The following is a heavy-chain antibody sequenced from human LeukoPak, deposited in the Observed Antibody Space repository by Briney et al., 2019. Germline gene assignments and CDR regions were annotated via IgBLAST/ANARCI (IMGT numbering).Heavy chain of an antibody. Sequence: PSVTLSLTCTVSGGSISTYYWSWIRQPPGKPLECIGYINYSGNTKYNPSLKTRVTISVDSSVNQFSLRLRSVNAADTAIYYCARVLRGVIPDGFDIWGQGTMVTVSP. D-gene: IGHD3-10*01. J-gene: IGHJ3*02. CDR1: GGSISTYY. CDR2: INYSGNT. CDR3: ARVLRGVIPDGFDI. V-gene: IGHV4-59*12.